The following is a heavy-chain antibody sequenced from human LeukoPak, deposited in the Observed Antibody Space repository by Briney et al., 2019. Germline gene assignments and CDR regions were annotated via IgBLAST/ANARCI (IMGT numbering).Heavy chain of an antibody. Sequence: GGALRLSCEASGFSFSSYNMDWVRQTPGKGLEWISSITTSSTYTFYADSVKGRFTISRDNAKNSLYLQMNSLRAEDTPVYYCARIFRGNYYDSSGYYYAYYYYYMDVWGKGTTVTISS. D-gene: IGHD3-22*01. CDR3: ARIFRGNYYDSSGYYYAYYYYYMDV. V-gene: IGHV3-21*04. J-gene: IGHJ6*03. CDR1: GFSFSSYN. CDR2: ITTSSTYT.